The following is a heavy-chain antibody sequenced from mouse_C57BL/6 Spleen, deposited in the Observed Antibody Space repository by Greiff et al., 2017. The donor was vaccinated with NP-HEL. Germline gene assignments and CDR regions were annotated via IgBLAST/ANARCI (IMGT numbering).Heavy chain of an antibody. CDR2: ISSGGSYT. Sequence: EVQLVESGGDLVKPGGSLKLSCAASGFTFSSYGMSWVRQTPDKRLEWVATISSGGSYTYYPDSVKGRVTISRDNAKNTLYLQMSSLKSEDTAMYYCARHEDSGSSLDYWGQGTTLTVSS. D-gene: IGHD1-1*01. CDR1: GFTFSSYG. V-gene: IGHV5-6*01. J-gene: IGHJ2*01. CDR3: ARHEDSGSSLDY.